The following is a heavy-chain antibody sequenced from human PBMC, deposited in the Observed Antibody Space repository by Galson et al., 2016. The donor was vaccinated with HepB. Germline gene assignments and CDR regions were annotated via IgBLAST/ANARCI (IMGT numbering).Heavy chain of an antibody. CDR1: GGTFSTYA. CDR3: ARDGDLDSGYNPGSDAFDI. Sequence: SVKVSCKASGGTFSTYAISWVRQAPGQGLEWMGGIFPMFGTVNYAQNFEDRVTITADTTNTAYMELSSLKSDDTAVYYCARDGDLDSGYNPGSDAFDIWGQGTMVTVSS. J-gene: IGHJ3*02. D-gene: IGHD5-12*01. CDR2: IFPMFGTV. V-gene: IGHV1-69*06.